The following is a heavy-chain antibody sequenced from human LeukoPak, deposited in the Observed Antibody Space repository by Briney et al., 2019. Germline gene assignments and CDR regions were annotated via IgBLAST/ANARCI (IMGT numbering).Heavy chain of an antibody. D-gene: IGHD3-9*01. CDR1: GFTFSSYW. V-gene: IGHV3-74*01. CDR3: ARLDILTGNYYYFNF. CDR2: IRGDGSTT. J-gene: IGHJ4*02. Sequence: GGSLRLSCAASGFTFSSYWIHWVRQAPGMGLVWVSRIRGDGSTTIYADSEKGRFTIHRENEKNTLYLKINSQRAEDTAVYYCARLDILTGNYYYFNFWGQGTLVTVSS.